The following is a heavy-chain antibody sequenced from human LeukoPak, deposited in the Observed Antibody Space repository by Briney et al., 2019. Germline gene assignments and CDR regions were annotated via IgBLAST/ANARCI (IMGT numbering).Heavy chain of an antibody. CDR2: IWFGGGSI. J-gene: IGHJ1*01. CDR1: GFTFNTYI. V-gene: IGHV3-33*01. D-gene: IGHD6-13*01. Sequence: PGRSLRLSCAASGFTFNTYIMHWVRQAPGKGLEWVALIWFGGGSIYYADSVKGRFTISRDDSKNTLYLQMNSLRAEDTAVYYCVQPNSSSWYASEYFQHWGQGTLVTVSS. CDR3: VQPNSSSWYASEYFQH.